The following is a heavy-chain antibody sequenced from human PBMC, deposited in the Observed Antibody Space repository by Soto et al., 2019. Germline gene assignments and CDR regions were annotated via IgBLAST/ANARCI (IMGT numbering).Heavy chain of an antibody. J-gene: IGHJ4*02. Sequence: ASVKVSCKASGYTFSSYDINWVRQATGQGLEWMGWMIPNSGKIGYAQKFQGRLTMTRNTSISTAYMELSSLRSEATALPYCARDYADYSGDSWRQGTLVTVSS. CDR1: GYTFSSYD. CDR3: ARDYADYSGDS. CDR2: MIPNSGKI. D-gene: IGHD4-17*01. V-gene: IGHV1-8*01.